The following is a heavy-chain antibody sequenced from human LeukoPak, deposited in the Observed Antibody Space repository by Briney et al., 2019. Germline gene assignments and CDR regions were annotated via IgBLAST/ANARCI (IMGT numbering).Heavy chain of an antibody. D-gene: IGHD2-8*01. V-gene: IGHV3-23*01. J-gene: IGHJ6*02. CDR3: ARGEWGMDV. CDR1: GFTFSSYA. Sequence: GGSLRLSSAASGFTFSSYAMSWVRQAPGKGLEWVSAISGSGGSTYYADSVKGRFTISRDNSKNTLYLQMNSLRAEGTAVYYCARGEWGMDVWGQGTTVTVSS. CDR2: ISGSGGST.